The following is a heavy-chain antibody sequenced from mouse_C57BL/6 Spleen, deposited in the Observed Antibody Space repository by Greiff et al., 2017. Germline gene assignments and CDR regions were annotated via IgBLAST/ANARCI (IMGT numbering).Heavy chain of an antibody. CDR2: INPSNGGT. CDR1: GYTFTSYW. D-gene: IGHD1-1*01. V-gene: IGHV1-53*01. J-gene: IGHJ3*01. Sequence: HVQLQQPGTELVKPGASVKLSCKASGYTFTSYWMHWVKQRPGQGLEWIGNINPSNGGTNYNEKFKSKATLTVDKSSSTAYMQLSSLTSEDSAVYYCASGGPLQGAWFAYWGQGTLVTVSA. CDR3: ASGGPLQGAWFAY.